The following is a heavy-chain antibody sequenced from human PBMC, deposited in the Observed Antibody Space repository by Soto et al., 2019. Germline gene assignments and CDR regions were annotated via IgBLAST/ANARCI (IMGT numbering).Heavy chain of an antibody. CDR2: ISYDGSNK. J-gene: IGHJ4*02. D-gene: IGHD3-10*01. CDR3: AQAGGSGEIDY. V-gene: IGHV3-30*18. Sequence: QVQLVESGGGVVQPGRSLRLSCAASGFTFSSYGMHWVRQAPGKGLEWVAVISYDGSNKYYADSVKGRFTISRDNSKNTLYLQMNSLRAEDTAVYYCAQAGGSGEIDYWGQGTLVTVSS. CDR1: GFTFSSYG.